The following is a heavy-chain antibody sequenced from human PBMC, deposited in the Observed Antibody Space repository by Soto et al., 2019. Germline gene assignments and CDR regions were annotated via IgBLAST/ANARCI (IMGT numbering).Heavy chain of an antibody. CDR1: GFTFSSYS. V-gene: IGHV3-21*01. CDR2: ISSSSSYI. Sequence: PVGSLRLSCAASGFTFSSYSMNWVRQAPGKGLEWVSSISSSSSYIYYADSVKGRFTISRDNAKNSLYLQMNSLRAEDTAVYYCAREKRTAAGSSFDYWGQGTLVTVSS. J-gene: IGHJ4*02. CDR3: AREKRTAAGSSFDY. D-gene: IGHD6-13*01.